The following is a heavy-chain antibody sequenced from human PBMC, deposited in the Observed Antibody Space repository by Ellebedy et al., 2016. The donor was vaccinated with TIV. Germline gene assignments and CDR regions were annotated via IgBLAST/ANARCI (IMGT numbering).Heavy chain of an antibody. D-gene: IGHD3-10*01. CDR1: GFTFSSST. V-gene: IGHV3-21*01. J-gene: IGHJ4*02. CDR3: ASFLAITLVRGASNYDY. Sequence: GESLKISCAASGFTFSSSTMNWVRQAPGKGLEWVSSITNSGNFIYYADSVKGRFTITRDNAKNSLYLRINSLRAEDSAIDYCASFLAITLVRGASNYDYWGQGTPVTVSS. CDR2: ITNSGNFI.